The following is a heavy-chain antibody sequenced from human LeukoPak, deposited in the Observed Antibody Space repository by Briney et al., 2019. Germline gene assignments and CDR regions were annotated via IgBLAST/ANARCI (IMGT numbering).Heavy chain of an antibody. J-gene: IGHJ5*02. CDR1: GGSISSYC. Sequence: SETLSLTCTVSGGSISSYCWSWIRQPPGRGLEWIGYIYNSGSTNYNPSLKSRVTISVDTSKNQFSLKLRSVTAADTAVYYCARCSYGDYLGLFDHWGQGTLVTVSS. V-gene: IGHV4-59*01. D-gene: IGHD4-17*01. CDR3: ARCSYGDYLGLFDH. CDR2: IYNSGST.